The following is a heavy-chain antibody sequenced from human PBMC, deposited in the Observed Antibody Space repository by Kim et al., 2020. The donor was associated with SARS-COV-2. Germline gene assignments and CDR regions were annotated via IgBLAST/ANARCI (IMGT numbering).Heavy chain of an antibody. V-gene: IGHV3-74*01. CDR2: GNSDGSST. CDR1: GGAGSRDW. CDR3: ASLSTGYVWDKFDY. D-gene: IGHD3-16*01. J-gene: IGHJ4*02. Sequence: GGSLRLSCVASGGAGSRDWMYWVRQAPGKGLVWVSRGNSDGSSTSYADSVKGRFTISRDNAMNTLYLQMNSLRAEDTAVYYCASLSTGYVWDKFDYWGQGTLVTVSS.